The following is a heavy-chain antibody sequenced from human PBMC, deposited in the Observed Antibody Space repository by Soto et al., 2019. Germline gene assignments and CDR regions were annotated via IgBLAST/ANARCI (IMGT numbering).Heavy chain of an antibody. J-gene: IGHJ4*02. CDR1: GGSISSGGYY. CDR2: IYYSGST. D-gene: IGHD2-21*02. V-gene: IGHV4-31*03. CDR3: AREIAPHSYCGGDCYAYYFDY. Sequence: QVQLQESGPGLVKPSQTLSLTCTVSGGSISSGGYYWSWIRQHPGKGLEWIGYIYYSGSTYYNPSLKSRVTISVDTSKNQFSLKLSSVTAADTAVYYCAREIAPHSYCGGDCYAYYFDYWGQGTLVTVSS.